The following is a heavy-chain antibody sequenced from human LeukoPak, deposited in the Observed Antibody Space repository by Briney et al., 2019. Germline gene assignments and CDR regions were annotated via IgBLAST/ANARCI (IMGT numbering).Heavy chain of an antibody. CDR1: GGSISSSNW. V-gene: IGHV4-4*02. J-gene: IGHJ6*03. CDR3: ASVVVGYYYYMDV. Sequence: SETLSLTCAVSGGSISSSNWWSWVRQPPGKGLEWIGEIYHSGSTNYNPSLKSRVTISVDKSKNQFSLKLSSVTAADTAVYYCASVVVGYYYYMDVWGKGTTVTVSS. CDR2: IYHSGST.